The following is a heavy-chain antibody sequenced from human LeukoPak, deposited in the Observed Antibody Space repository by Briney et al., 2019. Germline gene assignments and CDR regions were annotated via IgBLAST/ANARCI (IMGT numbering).Heavy chain of an antibody. CDR3: TTDPMTTVTTTDAFDI. V-gene: IGHV3-15*01. D-gene: IGHD4-17*01. Sequence: GGSLRLSCAASGFTFSSYAMSWVRQAPGKGLEWVGRIKSKTDGGTTDYAAPVKGRFTISRDDSKNTLYLQMNSLKTEDTAVYYCTTDPMTTVTTTDAFDIWGQGTMVTVSS. CDR1: GFTFSSYA. J-gene: IGHJ3*02. CDR2: IKSKTDGGTT.